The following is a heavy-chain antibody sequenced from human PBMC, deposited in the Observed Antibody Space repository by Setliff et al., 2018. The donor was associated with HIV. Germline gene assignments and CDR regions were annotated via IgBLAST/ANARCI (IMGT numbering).Heavy chain of an antibody. CDR3: SRLTRTSSNSYRGRFDP. D-gene: IGHD6-13*01. V-gene: IGHV4-34*12. CDR2: FIHSGNT. Sequence: SETLSLTCAVYGDSFGGYSWNWIRQPPGKGLEWIGAFIHSGNTTYNPSVRSRVTTSMDSSMNQFSLKLTSVTAADTAVYFCSRLTRTSSNSYRGRFDPWGQGTLVTVSS. CDR1: GDSFGGYS. J-gene: IGHJ5*02.